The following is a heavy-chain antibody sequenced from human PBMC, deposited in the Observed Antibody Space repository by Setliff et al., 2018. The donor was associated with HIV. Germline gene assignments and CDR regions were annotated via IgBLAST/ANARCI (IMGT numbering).Heavy chain of an antibody. V-gene: IGHV4-4*08. Sequence: SETLSLTCTVSGDTDFYWSWIRQSPGKGLEWIGYIHASGKANYNPSLKSRVTISVDTSKNQFSLKLSSVTAADTAVYYCARHHHSNWFDPWGQGTLVTVSS. D-gene: IGHD2-21*01. CDR1: GDTDFY. CDR2: IHASGKA. J-gene: IGHJ5*02. CDR3: ARHHHSNWFDP.